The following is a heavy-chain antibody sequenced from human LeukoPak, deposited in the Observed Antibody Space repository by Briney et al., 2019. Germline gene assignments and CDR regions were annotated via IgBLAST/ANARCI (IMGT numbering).Heavy chain of an antibody. D-gene: IGHD3-22*01. Sequence: GGSLRLSCAASGFTFSSYAMHWVRQAPGKGLEWGAVISYDGSNKYYADSVKGRFTISRDNSKNTLYLQMNSLRAEDTAVYYCARAHYYDSSGLDFWGQGTLVTVSS. CDR1: GFTFSSYA. CDR3: ARAHYYDSSGLDF. CDR2: ISYDGSNK. V-gene: IGHV3-30*04. J-gene: IGHJ4*02.